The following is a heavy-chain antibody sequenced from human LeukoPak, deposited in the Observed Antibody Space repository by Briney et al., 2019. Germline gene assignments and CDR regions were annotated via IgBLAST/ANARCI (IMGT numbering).Heavy chain of an antibody. CDR1: GFAFGSEA. CDR3: AKDAPVMAVTVFYYFDY. CDR2: ISPGSGTT. J-gene: IGHJ4*02. D-gene: IGHD3-9*01. Sequence: PGGSLRLSCAVSGFAFGSEAMSWVRQSPARGLEWVASISPGSGTTYYADYVKGRFTISRDNSKNSLFVQMNSLRAEDTAVYYCAKDAPVMAVTVFYYFDYWGQGTLVTVSS. V-gene: IGHV3-23*01.